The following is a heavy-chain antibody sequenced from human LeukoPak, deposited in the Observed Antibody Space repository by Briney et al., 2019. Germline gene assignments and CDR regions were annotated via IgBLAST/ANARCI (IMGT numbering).Heavy chain of an antibody. CDR1: GFTFSSYE. Sequence: GGSLRLSCAASGFTFSSYEMNWVRQAPGKGLEWVSYISSSGSTIYYADSVKGRFTISRDNAKNSLYLQMNSPRAEDTAVYYCARDWPGQLEHYFDYWGQGTLVTVSS. D-gene: IGHD6-6*01. CDR3: ARDWPGQLEHYFDY. CDR2: ISSSGSTI. J-gene: IGHJ4*02. V-gene: IGHV3-48*03.